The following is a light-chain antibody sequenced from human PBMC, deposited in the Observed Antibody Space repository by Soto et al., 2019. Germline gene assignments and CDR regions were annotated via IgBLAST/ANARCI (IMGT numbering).Light chain of an antibody. Sequence: ENVLTQSPGTLSLSPGERATLSCRASQTVSNNYFAWYQHKPGQAPRLLIYDASTRATGIPDRFSGSGSGTDFTLTISRLEPEDFAVYYCQQYDTAPRAFGQGTKVDMK. CDR3: QQYDTAPRA. V-gene: IGKV3-20*01. CDR1: QTVSNNY. CDR2: DAS. J-gene: IGKJ1*01.